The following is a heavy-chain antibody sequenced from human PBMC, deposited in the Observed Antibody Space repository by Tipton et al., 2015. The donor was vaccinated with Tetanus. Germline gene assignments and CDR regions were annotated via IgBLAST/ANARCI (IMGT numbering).Heavy chain of an antibody. CDR2: IIPGHTTA. CDR1: GATFKKYA. Sequence: QSGAEVKKPGSSVKVSCKASGATFKKYALNWVRQAPGQGLEWLGGIIPGHTTANYAQKFQGRVTITADESTSTVNMELRSLRSDDTAVYYCGRDRDLFAGVVGIPAVKGQGGQGTPVAVSS. D-gene: IGHD3-3*01. V-gene: IGHV1-69*01. CDR3: GRDRDLFAGVVGIPAVKGQ. J-gene: IGHJ4*02.